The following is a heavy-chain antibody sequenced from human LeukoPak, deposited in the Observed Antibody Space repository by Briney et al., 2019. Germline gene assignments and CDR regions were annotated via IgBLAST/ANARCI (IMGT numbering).Heavy chain of an antibody. D-gene: IGHD3-22*01. CDR3: ARPRDINYDSSYFDY. Sequence: ASVKVSCKASGGTFSSYAISWVRQAPGQGLEWMGGIIPIFGTANYAQKFQGRVTITADESTSTAYMELSSLRSEDTAVYYCARPRDINYDSSYFDYWGQGTLVTVSS. CDR2: IIPIFGTA. J-gene: IGHJ4*02. CDR1: GGTFSSYA. V-gene: IGHV1-69*13.